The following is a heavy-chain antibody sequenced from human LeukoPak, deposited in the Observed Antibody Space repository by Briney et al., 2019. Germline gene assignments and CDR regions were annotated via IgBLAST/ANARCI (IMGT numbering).Heavy chain of an antibody. V-gene: IGHV3-7*01. J-gene: IGHJ6*02. CDR1: GLIFSRYW. D-gene: IGHD2-2*01. CDR3: GLYSSSQTAMDV. Sequence: PGGSLRLSCAASGLIFSRYWMSWVRQAPGKGLEGVANINQDGSEKYYVDSVKGRFTTSRDNAKNSLYMQMNSLRAEDTAVYYCGLYSSSQTAMDVWGQGTAVTVSS. CDR2: INQDGSEK.